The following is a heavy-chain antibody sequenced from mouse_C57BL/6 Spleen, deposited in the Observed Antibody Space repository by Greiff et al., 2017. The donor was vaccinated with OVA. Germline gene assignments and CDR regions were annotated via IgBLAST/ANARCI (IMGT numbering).Heavy chain of an antibody. CDR3: ARSGGYDYDADY. D-gene: IGHD2-4*01. Sequence: QVQLQQSGPELVKPGASVKISCKASGYAFSSSWMNWVKQRPGKGLEWIGRIYPGDGDTNYNGKFKGKATLTADKSSRTAYMQLSSLTSEDAAVDVCARSGGYDYDADYWGQGTTLTVSS. CDR2: IYPGDGDT. CDR1: GYAFSSSW. J-gene: IGHJ2*01. V-gene: IGHV1-82*01.